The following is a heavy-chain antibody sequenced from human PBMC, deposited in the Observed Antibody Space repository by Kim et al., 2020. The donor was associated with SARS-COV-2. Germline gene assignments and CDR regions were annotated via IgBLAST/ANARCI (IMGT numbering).Heavy chain of an antibody. Sequence: GGSLRLSCAASGFTFSSYAMHWVRQAPGKGLEWVAVISYDGSNKYYADSVKGRFTISRDNSKNTLYLQMNSLRAEDTAVYYCARAGTTGTTGYFDYWGQGTLVTVSS. CDR2: ISYDGSNK. CDR1: GFTFSSYA. CDR3: ARAGTTGTTGYFDY. D-gene: IGHD1-1*01. V-gene: IGHV3-30*04. J-gene: IGHJ4*02.